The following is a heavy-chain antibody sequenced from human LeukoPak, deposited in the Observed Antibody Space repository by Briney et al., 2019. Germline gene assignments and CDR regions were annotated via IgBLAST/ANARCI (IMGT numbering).Heavy chain of an antibody. CDR1: GFTFSSYS. CDR3: VRDRRPGYSSGWYEDY. V-gene: IGHV3-48*01. Sequence: QTGGSLRLSCAASGFTFSSYSMNWVRQAPGKGLEWVSYISSSSSTIYYADSVKGRFTISRGNAKNSLYLQMNSLRAEDTAVYYCVRDRRPGYSSGWYEDYWGQGTLVTVSS. J-gene: IGHJ4*02. D-gene: IGHD6-19*01. CDR2: ISSSSSTI.